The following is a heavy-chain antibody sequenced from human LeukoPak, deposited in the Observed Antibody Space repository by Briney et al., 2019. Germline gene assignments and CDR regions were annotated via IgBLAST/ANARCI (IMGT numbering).Heavy chain of an antibody. V-gene: IGHV1-3*01. Sequence: ASVTVSCKASGYTFTSYAMHWVRQAPGQRLEWMGWINAGNGNTKYSQKFQGRVTITRDTSASTAYMELSSLRSEDTAVYYCARSSRSWYFDLWGRGTLVTVSS. J-gene: IGHJ2*01. D-gene: IGHD3-10*01. CDR2: INAGNGNT. CDR1: GYTFTSYA. CDR3: ARSSRSWYFDL.